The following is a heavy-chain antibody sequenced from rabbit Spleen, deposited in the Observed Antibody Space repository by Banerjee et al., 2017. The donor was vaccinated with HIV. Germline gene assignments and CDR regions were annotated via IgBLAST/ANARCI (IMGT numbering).Heavy chain of an antibody. V-gene: IGHV1S45*01. Sequence: QEQLEESGRGLVRPEGSLTLTCKASGFSFSDRDVMCWVRQAPGKGLEWIACIDTNDGDTDYANWPKGRFTISKTSSTTVTLQMTSLTAADTATYFCARNYVNAFDPWGQGTLVTVS. CDR1: GFSFSDRDV. D-gene: IGHD1-1*01. J-gene: IGHJ2*01. CDR3: ARNYVNAFDP. CDR2: IDTNDGDT.